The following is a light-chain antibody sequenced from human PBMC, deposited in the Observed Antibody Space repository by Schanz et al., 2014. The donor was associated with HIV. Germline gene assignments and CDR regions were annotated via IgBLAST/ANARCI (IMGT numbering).Light chain of an antibody. J-gene: IGKJ4*01. Sequence: EIVMTQSPATLSVSPGEGATLSCRASQSISNNLAWYQHKPGQAPRLLIYTASNRAAGIPDRFSGTGSGTDFTLTISRLEPEDFALYYCQQYGGSPLTFGGGTKVEIK. CDR2: TAS. CDR3: QQYGGSPLT. V-gene: IGKV3-20*01. CDR1: QSISNN.